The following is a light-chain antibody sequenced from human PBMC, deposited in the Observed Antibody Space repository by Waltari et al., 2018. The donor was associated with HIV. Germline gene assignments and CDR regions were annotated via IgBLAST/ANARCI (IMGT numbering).Light chain of an antibody. CDR2: EVS. CDR3: SSYTSTSTGV. J-gene: IGLJ1*01. V-gene: IGLV2-14*01. Sequence: QSALTQPASVSGSPGQSITISCTGTSSDVGCYNYVSWYQQHPVKAPKFMIYEVSNRPSGVSKRFSGSKSGNTASLTISGLQAEDEADYYCSSYTSTSTGVFGTGTKVTVL. CDR1: SSDVGCYNY.